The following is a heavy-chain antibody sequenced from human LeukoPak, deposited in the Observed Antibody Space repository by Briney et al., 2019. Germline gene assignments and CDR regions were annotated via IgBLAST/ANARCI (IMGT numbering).Heavy chain of an antibody. J-gene: IGHJ3*02. CDR1: GYSFTSYW. CDR3: ARHKASGLHDAFYI. D-gene: IGHD5-12*01. V-gene: IGHV5-51*01. Sequence: GESLKISCKGSGYSFTSYWIGWVRQIPGKGLEWMWVISPGDSATSTSPSFRVQFPFSSEQSITTSSLQWSSLQASDPPTFYCARHKASGLHDAFYIWGQGRMVTDSS. CDR2: ISPGDSAT.